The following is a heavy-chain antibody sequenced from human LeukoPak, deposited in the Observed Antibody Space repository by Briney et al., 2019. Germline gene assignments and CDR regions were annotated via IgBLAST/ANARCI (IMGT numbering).Heavy chain of an antibody. CDR1: GGSISSGDYY. D-gene: IGHD3-10*01. Sequence: PSETLSLTCTVSGGSISSGDYYWSWIRQPPGKGLEWIGYIYYSGSTYYNPSLKSRVTISVDTSKNQFSLKLSSVTAADTAVYYCARDGSGSLKFDYWGQGTLVTVSS. V-gene: IGHV4-30-4*01. CDR3: ARDGSGSLKFDY. J-gene: IGHJ4*02. CDR2: IYYSGST.